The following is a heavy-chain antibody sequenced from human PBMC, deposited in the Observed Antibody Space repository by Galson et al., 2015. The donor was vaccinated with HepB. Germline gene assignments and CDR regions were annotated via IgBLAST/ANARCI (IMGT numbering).Heavy chain of an antibody. CDR3: AREEKRQPRSRVAFDI. CDR2: IYTSGST. D-gene: IGHD6-13*01. J-gene: IGHJ3*02. V-gene: IGHV4-4*07. Sequence: SWIRQPAGKGLEWIGRIYTSGSTNYNPSLKSRVTMSVDTSKNQFSLKLSSVTAADTAVYYCAREEKRQPRSRVAFDIWGQGTMVTVSS.